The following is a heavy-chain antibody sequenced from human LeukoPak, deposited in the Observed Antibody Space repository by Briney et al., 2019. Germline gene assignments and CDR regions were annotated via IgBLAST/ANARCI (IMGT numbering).Heavy chain of an antibody. CDR3: ARVTWNYVPFDY. CDR1: GFTFSSYW. J-gene: IGHJ4*02. Sequence: GGSLRLSCAASGFTFSSYWMHWVRQAPGKGLVWVSRINSDGSTTTYADSVKGRFTISRDNARNTLYLQMNSLGAEDTAVYYCARVTWNYVPFDYWGQGTLVTASS. D-gene: IGHD3-10*02. CDR2: INSDGSTT. V-gene: IGHV3-74*01.